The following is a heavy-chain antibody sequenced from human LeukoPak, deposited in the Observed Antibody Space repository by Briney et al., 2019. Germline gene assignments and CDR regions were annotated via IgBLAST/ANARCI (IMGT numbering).Heavy chain of an antibody. J-gene: IGHJ4*02. CDR3: AGGRLRFPQTR. Sequence: SETLSLTCAVYGGSFSGYYWSWIRQPPGKGLEWIGEINHSGSTNYNPSLKGRVTISVDTSKNQFSLKLSSVTAADTAVYYCAGGRLRFPQTRWGQGTLVTVSS. V-gene: IGHV4-34*01. CDR1: GGSFSGYY. D-gene: IGHD5-12*01. CDR2: INHSGST.